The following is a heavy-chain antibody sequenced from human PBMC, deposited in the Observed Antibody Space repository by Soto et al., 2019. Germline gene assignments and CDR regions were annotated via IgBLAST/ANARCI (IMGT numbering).Heavy chain of an antibody. CDR3: ARASNSGSYFYYYYGMDV. Sequence: QVQLVQSGAEVKKPGASVKVSCKASGYTFTSYGISWVRQAPGQGLEWMGWISAYNGNTNYAQKLQGRVTMTTDTSTSKAYMELRSLRSDDTAVYYCARASNSGSYFYYYYGMDVWGQGTTVTVSS. CDR2: ISAYNGNT. CDR1: GYTFTSYG. D-gene: IGHD1-26*01. J-gene: IGHJ6*02. V-gene: IGHV1-18*01.